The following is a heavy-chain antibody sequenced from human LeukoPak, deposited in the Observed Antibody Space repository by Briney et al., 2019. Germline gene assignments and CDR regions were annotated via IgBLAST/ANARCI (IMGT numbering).Heavy chain of an antibody. V-gene: IGHV3-21*01. Sequence: GGSLRLSCAASGFAFSRYTMNWVRQAPGKGLEWVSSISSSSSFIYYADSVKGRFTISRDNAKNSLYLQMNSLRVEDTAVYYCARAATVTNWYFDLWGRGTLATVSS. CDR3: ARAATVTNWYFDL. J-gene: IGHJ2*01. CDR2: ISSSSSFI. CDR1: GFAFSRYT. D-gene: IGHD4-17*01.